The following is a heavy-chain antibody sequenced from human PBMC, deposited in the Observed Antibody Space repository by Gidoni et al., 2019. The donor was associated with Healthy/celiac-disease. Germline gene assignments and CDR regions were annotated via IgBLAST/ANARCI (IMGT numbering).Heavy chain of an antibody. V-gene: IGHV4-38-2*02. CDR2: IYHSGST. J-gene: IGHJ6*02. Sequence: QVQLQESRPGLVTPPETLHLTCAVSCYSISSGYYWGWIRQPPGKGLEWSGSIYHSGSTYYNPSLKSRVTISVDTSKNQFSLKLSSVTAADTAVYYCARDTVYYYYGMDVWGQGTTVTVSS. CDR3: ARDTVYYYYGMDV. D-gene: IGHD4-17*01. CDR1: CYSISSGYY.